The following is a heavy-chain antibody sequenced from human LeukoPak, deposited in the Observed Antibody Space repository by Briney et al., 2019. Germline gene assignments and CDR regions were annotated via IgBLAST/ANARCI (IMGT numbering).Heavy chain of an antibody. V-gene: IGHV5-51*01. J-gene: IGHJ4*02. CDR3: ARVRRRIAVRPVFFDY. CDR2: IYPVDSDT. Sequence: GESLKLSCKGSGDSFATYWIDWVRQTPGKGLEWMGIIYPVDSDTRYSPSFQGQVTISADKSICTAFLQWNSLVGSDTAIYYCARVRRRIAVRPVFFDYWGQGTLVTVSA. D-gene: IGHD6-6*01. CDR1: GDSFATYW.